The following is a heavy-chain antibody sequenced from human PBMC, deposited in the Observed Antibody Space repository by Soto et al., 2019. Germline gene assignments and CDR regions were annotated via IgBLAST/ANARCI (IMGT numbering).Heavy chain of an antibody. D-gene: IGHD6-6*01. CDR2: INHSGST. V-gene: IGHV4-34*01. CDR1: GGSFSGYY. J-gene: IGHJ4*02. CDR3: AGDSKEYSSWSCYFDY. Sequence: SETLSLTCAVYGGSFSGYYWSWIRQPPGKGLEWIGEINHSGSTNYNPSLKSRVTISVDTSKNQFSLKPSSVTAADTAVYYYAGDSKEYSSWSCYFDYWGQGTLVTVSS.